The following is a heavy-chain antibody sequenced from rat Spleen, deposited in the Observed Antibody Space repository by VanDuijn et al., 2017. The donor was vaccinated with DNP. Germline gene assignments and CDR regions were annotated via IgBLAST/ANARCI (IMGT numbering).Heavy chain of an antibody. CDR2: ISNTGDHT. V-gene: IGHV5-31*01. CDR1: GFIFSNYW. J-gene: IGHJ1*01. Sequence: EVQLVESGGGPVQPGRSLKLSCVASGFIFSNYWMTWIRQAPGKGLEWVASISNTGDHTYYSDSVKGRFSLSRDNAKNTLYLQVNSLRSEDTATYYCTTDRTGTHWYFDFWGPGTMVTVSS. D-gene: IGHD5-1*01. CDR3: TTDRTGTHWYFDF.